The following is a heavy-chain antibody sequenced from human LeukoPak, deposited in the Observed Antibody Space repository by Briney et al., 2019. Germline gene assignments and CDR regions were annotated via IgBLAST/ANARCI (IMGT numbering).Heavy chain of an antibody. CDR1: GFTFSSYA. D-gene: IGHD3/OR15-3a*01. Sequence: GGSLRLSRAASGFTFSSYAMSWVRQAPGKGLDWVSGISGSGGSTYYADSVKGRFTISRDNSKNTLYLQMNSLRAEDTAVYYCAKDWTGTKPFDLWGRGTLVTVSS. CDR2: ISGSGGST. CDR3: AKDWTGTKPFDL. J-gene: IGHJ2*01. V-gene: IGHV3-23*01.